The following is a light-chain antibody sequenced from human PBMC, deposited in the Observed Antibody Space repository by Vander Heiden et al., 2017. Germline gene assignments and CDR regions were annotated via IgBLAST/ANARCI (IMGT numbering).Light chain of an antibody. CDR1: QSLVYSDGNTY. Sequence: DVVMTQSPLSLPVTLGQPASISCRSSQSLVYSDGNTYLNWFQQRPGQSARRLIYKVSNRDSGVPDRFSGSGSGTDFTLKISWVEADDVGVYYCMQGTHWPPFTFGQGTKLEIK. CDR3: MQGTHWPPFT. J-gene: IGKJ2*01. V-gene: IGKV2-30*01. CDR2: KVS.